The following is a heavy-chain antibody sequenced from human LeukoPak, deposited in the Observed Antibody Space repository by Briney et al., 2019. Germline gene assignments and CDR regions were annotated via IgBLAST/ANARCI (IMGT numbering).Heavy chain of an antibody. D-gene: IGHD4-17*01. CDR1: GYTFTGYY. J-gene: IGHJ6*03. CDR2: INPNSGGT. CDR3: ARDSFSTVTTYYYYYMDV. Sequence: ASVKVSCKASGYTFTGYYMHWVRQAPGQGLEWMGRINPNSGGTNYAQKFQGRVTMTRDTSISKAYMELSRLRSDDTAVYYCARDSFSTVTTYYYYYMDVWGKGTTVTVSS. V-gene: IGHV1-2*06.